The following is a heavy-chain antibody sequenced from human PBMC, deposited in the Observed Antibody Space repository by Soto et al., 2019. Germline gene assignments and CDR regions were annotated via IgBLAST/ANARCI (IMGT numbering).Heavy chain of an antibody. CDR3: ARGGSPYAWFNEF. J-gene: IGHJ4*02. CDR1: GYTFISYA. V-gene: IGHV1-3*01. Sequence: QAQLVQSGADMKKPGASVKISCKASGYTFISYAIHWVRQAPGQSLEWMGWINAGNGYTKSSQKFQDRVNITADESTNTAYMELSSLRSGDTAMYYCARGGSPYAWFNEFWGQGTLVTVSS. D-gene: IGHD1-26*01. CDR2: INAGNGYT.